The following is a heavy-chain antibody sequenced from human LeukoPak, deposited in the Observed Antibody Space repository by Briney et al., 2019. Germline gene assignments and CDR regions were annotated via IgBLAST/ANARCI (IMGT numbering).Heavy chain of an antibody. CDR1: GGSVSSGPYY. D-gene: IGHD1-1*01. Sequence: PSETLSLTCSVSGGSVSSGPYYWSRIRQPPGKGLQWIGYIYFTGGTNYNPSLKSRVTISADTSKNQFSLRLNSVTATDTALYYCARRKLASDAFDIWGQGTLVSVSS. CDR2: IYFTGGT. CDR3: ARRKLASDAFDI. V-gene: IGHV4-61*01. J-gene: IGHJ3*02.